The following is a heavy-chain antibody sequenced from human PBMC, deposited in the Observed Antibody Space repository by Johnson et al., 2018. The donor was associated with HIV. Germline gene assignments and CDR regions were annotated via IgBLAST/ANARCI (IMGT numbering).Heavy chain of an antibody. Sequence: VQLVESGGGLVQPGGSLRLSCAASGFTVSSNYMSWVRQAPGKGLEWVSVIYSGGSTYYADSVKGRFTISRDNSKNTLYLQMNSLRAEDTAVYYCARESKAEFWLDHAFDIWGQGTMVTVSS. D-gene: IGHD3-9*01. CDR3: ARESKAEFWLDHAFDI. CDR1: GFTVSSNY. CDR2: IYSGGST. V-gene: IGHV3-66*02. J-gene: IGHJ3*02.